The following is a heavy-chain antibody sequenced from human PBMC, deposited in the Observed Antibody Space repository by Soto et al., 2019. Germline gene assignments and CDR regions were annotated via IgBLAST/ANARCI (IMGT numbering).Heavy chain of an antibody. V-gene: IGHV1-3*01. J-gene: IGHJ6*03. CDR2: INAGNGNT. CDR3: ARDRSPRDYYYYMDV. Sequence: ASVKVSCKASGYTFTSYAMHWVRQAPGQRLEWMGWINAGNGNTKYSQKFQGRVTITRDTSASTAYMELSSLRSEDTAVYYCARDRSPRDYYYYMDVWGKGTTVTVSS. CDR1: GYTFTSYA.